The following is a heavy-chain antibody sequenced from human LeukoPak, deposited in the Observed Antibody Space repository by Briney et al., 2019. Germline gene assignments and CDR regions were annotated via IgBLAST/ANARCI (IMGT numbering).Heavy chain of an antibody. V-gene: IGHV3-23*01. J-gene: IGHJ6*02. D-gene: IGHD3-22*01. CDR1: GFTFSSYA. Sequence: GGSLRLSCAASGFTFSSYAMSWVRQAPGKGLEWVSAISGSGGSTYYADSVKGRFTISRDNSKNTLYLQMNSLRAEDTAVYYCAKEVEYYDSSGYSYYYYGMDVWGQGTTVTVSS. CDR2: ISGSGGST. CDR3: AKEVEYYDSSGYSYYYYGMDV.